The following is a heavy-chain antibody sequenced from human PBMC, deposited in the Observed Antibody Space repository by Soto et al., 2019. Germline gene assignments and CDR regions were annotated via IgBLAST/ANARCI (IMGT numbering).Heavy chain of an antibody. V-gene: IGHV3-23*01. Sequence: GWSLRLSCASSVFTFDSPYSHGMSWVRQSPGKGPEWVSTISSNGANTHYAESVKGRFTISKDASRNTVYLHMNSLRAEDTATYFCVSWVSAHFDYWGHGTPVTVSS. J-gene: IGHJ4*01. CDR2: ISSNGANT. CDR1: VFTFDSPYSHG. D-gene: IGHD2-8*01. CDR3: VSWVSAHFDY.